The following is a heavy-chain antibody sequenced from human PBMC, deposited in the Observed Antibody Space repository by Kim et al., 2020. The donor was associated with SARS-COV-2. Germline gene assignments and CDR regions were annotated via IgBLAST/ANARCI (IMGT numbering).Heavy chain of an antibody. J-gene: IGHJ4*02. D-gene: IGHD2-21*02. Sequence: DYSQKFQGRVTFTVDTSANTAYMELSSLRSEDTAVYFCTRPGYGDSYFHYWGQGTQVTVSS. CDR3: TRPGYGDSYFHY. V-gene: IGHV1-3*01.